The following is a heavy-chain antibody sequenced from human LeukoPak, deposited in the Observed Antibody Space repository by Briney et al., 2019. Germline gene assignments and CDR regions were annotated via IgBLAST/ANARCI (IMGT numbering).Heavy chain of an antibody. CDR1: GFTFNNYA. Sequence: PGGSLRLSCAASGFTFNNYAMGWVRQAPGKGLEWVSTIRSSGGTTFYADSVKGRFTISRDNSMNTLYLQLSSLRAEDTAVYYCAKMVREFYTISYYFDYWGQGTLVTVSS. D-gene: IGHD2-8*01. V-gene: IGHV3-23*01. CDR3: AKMVREFYTISYYFDY. J-gene: IGHJ4*02. CDR2: IRSSGGTT.